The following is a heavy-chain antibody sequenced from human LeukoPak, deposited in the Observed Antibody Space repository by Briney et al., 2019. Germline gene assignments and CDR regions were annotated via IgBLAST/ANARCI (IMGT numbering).Heavy chain of an antibody. CDR2: IKSKSDDGTA. V-gene: IGHV3-15*01. J-gene: IGHJ4*02. CDR1: GLSFSTAW. CDR3: TTDDGGGLGH. Sequence: PGGSLRLSCAASGLSFSTAWMGWVRQAPGKGLEWVGRIKSKSDDGTAVYTAPVKGRFTISRDDSKDTLYLQMNSLKTEDTAVYYCTTDDGGGLGHWGQGTLVTVSS. D-gene: IGHD2-15*01.